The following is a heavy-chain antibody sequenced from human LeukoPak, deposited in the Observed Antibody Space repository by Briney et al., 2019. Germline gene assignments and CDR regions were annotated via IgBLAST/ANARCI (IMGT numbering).Heavy chain of an antibody. CDR3: ARDSKAVAIQTDY. CDR2: ISSSSSYI. Sequence: GGSLRLSCAASGFTFSSYSMNWVRQAPGKGLEWVSSISSSSSYIYYADSVKGRFTISRDNAENSLYLQMNSLRAEDTAVYYCARDSKAVAIQTDYWGQGTLVTVSS. D-gene: IGHD6-19*01. CDR1: GFTFSSYS. J-gene: IGHJ4*02. V-gene: IGHV3-21*01.